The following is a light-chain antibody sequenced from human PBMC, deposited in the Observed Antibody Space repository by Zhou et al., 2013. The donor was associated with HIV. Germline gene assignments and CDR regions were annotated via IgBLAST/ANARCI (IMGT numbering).Light chain of an antibody. J-gene: IGKJ2*01. CDR2: DIS. V-gene: IGKV3-15*01. Sequence: EVVMTQSPATLSVSPGETVTLSCRASQPVSSNLAWYQQRPSQAPRLLIYDISTRATGIPVRFSGTGSVTEFTLTISSLQSEDFAVYYCQQSNNWPPYTFGQGTKLEIK. CDR3: QQSNNWPPYT. CDR1: QPVSSN.